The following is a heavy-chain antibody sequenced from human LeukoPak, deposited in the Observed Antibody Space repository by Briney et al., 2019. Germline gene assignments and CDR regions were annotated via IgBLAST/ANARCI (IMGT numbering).Heavy chain of an antibody. CDR3: ARHESGSYWAGAFDI. CDR1: GGSLRSYY. Sequence: SETLSLTCTVSGGSLRSYYWSWIRQPPGKGLEWIGNIYYSGSTNYNPSLKIRVAISVDTSQNHFSLNLSSVTAADTAVYYCARHESGSYWAGAFDIWGQGTMVTVSS. D-gene: IGHD1-26*01. CDR2: IYYSGST. V-gene: IGHV4-59*08. J-gene: IGHJ3*02.